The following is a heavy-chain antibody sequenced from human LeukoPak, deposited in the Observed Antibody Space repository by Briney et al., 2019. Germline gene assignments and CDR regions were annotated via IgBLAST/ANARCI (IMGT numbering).Heavy chain of an antibody. V-gene: IGHV3-30-3*01. D-gene: IGHD4-17*01. Sequence: GGSLRLSCAASGFTFSSYAMHWVRQAPGKGLEWVAVISYDGSNKYYAGSVKGRFTISRDNSKNTLYLQMNSLRAEDTAVYYCANQPTVTTAFDYWGQGTLVTVSS. CDR2: ISYDGSNK. CDR3: ANQPTVTTAFDY. CDR1: GFTFSSYA. J-gene: IGHJ4*02.